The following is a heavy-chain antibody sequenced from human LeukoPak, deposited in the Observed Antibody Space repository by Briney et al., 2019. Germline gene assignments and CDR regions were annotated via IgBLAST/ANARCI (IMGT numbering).Heavy chain of an antibody. CDR2: ISYDASNK. V-gene: IGHV3-30*04. CDR3: AKDRTPLGTTPSPLDY. D-gene: IGHD1-7*01. CDR1: GFTFSRYP. Sequence: PGGSLRLSCAASGFTFSRYPMHWVRQAPGKGLEWVAIISYDASNKFYADSVKGRFTISRDNSKNTLYLQVNSLRAEDTAMYYCAKDRTPLGTTPSPLDYWGQGTLVTVSS. J-gene: IGHJ4*02.